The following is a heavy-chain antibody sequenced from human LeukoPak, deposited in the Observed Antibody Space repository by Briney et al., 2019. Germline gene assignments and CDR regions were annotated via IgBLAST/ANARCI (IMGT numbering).Heavy chain of an antibody. CDR1: GYTFTSYG. CDR2: ISAYNGNT. V-gene: IGHV1-18*01. D-gene: IGHD1-26*01. Sequence: ASVKVSCKASGYTFTSYGISWVRQAPGQGLEWMGWISAYNGNTNYAQKLQGRVTMTTDTSASTAYMELRSLRSDDTAVYYCARGRKEAGATRYYYYGMDVWGQGTTVTVSS. CDR3: ARGRKEAGATRYYYYGMDV. J-gene: IGHJ6*02.